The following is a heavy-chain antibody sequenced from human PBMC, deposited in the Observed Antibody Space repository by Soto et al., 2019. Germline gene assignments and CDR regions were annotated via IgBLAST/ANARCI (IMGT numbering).Heavy chain of an antibody. CDR2: INAGNGNT. Sequence: ASVKVSCKASGYTFTSYAMHWVRQAPGQRLEWMGWINAGNGNTKYSQKFQGRVTITRDTSASTAYMELSSLRSEDTAVYYCARCRITIFGVVITNYYYYGMDVWGQGTTVTVS. J-gene: IGHJ6*02. V-gene: IGHV1-3*01. D-gene: IGHD3-3*01. CDR1: GYTFTSYA. CDR3: ARCRITIFGVVITNYYYYGMDV.